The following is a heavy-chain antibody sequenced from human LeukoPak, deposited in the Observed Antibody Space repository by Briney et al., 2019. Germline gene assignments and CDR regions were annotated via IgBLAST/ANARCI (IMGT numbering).Heavy chain of an antibody. CDR2: VYYSGST. D-gene: IGHD3-16*01. Sequence: SETLSLTCTVSGGSINTYYWTWIRQPPGKGLEWVGYVYYSGSTNYSPSLKSRVAIAVDTSKSQFSLELSSVTAADTAMYYCARGRGTELDAFDIWGQGTMVTVSS. CDR1: GGSINTYY. J-gene: IGHJ3*02. V-gene: IGHV4-59*08. CDR3: ARGRGTELDAFDI.